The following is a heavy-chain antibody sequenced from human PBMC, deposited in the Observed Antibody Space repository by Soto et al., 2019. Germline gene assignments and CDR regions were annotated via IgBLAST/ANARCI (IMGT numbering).Heavy chain of an antibody. CDR1: GGTFSRYT. CDR2: IIPTLGST. V-gene: IGHV1-69*08. CDR3: ARGGEQTISSGY. Sequence: QVHLVQSGAEVKKPGSAVTVSCTASGGTFSRYTIHWVRQAPGQGLEWMGRIIPTLGSTDYTQKFQDRVTFTADTSTGTSYMKLSSRSYEVTAVYYCARGGEQTISSGYRGQGTLVTVSS. D-gene: IGHD2-21*01. J-gene: IGHJ4*02.